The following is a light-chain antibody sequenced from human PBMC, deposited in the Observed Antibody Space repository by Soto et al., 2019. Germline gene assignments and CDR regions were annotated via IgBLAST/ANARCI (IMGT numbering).Light chain of an antibody. J-gene: IGLJ1*01. CDR3: SSYTSSSTRV. V-gene: IGLV2-14*01. Sequence: QSALTQPASVSGSPGQSITISCTGTSSDVGGYNYVSWYQQHPGKAPKVMIYEVSKRPSGVSNRFSGSKSGNTASLTISGLQAADEADYYCSSYTSSSTRVFGTGTKVTVL. CDR2: EVS. CDR1: SSDVGGYNY.